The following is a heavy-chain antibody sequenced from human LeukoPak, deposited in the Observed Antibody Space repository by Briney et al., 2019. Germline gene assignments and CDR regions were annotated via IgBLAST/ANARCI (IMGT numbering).Heavy chain of an antibody. D-gene: IGHD4-17*01. V-gene: IGHV3-64*01. CDR2: ISSNGGST. Sequence: ETLSLTCSVSGGSISSFYWSWIRQPPGKGLEYVSAISSNGGSTYYANSVKGRFTISRDNSKNTLYLQMGSLRAEDMAVYYCARVGHDYGDYVFIYWGQGTLVTVSS. J-gene: IGHJ4*02. CDR3: ARVGHDYGDYVFIY. CDR1: GGSISSFY.